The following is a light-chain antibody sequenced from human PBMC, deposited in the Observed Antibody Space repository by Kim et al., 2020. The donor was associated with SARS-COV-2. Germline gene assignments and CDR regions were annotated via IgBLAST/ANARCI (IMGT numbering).Light chain of an antibody. J-gene: IGKJ5*01. V-gene: IGKV1-13*02. CDR1: QGISSA. Sequence: AIVGDRVTITCRARQGISSALAWYQQKPGKAPKLLIYDASSLESGVPSRLSGSGSGTDFTLPISSLQPEDFATYYCQQFNRYLITFGQGTRLEIK. CDR3: QQFNRYLIT. CDR2: DAS.